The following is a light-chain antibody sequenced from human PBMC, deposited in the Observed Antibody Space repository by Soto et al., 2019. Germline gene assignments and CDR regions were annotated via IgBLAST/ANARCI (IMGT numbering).Light chain of an antibody. CDR1: QSITGN. CDR3: QQRSNWPWT. Sequence: EIVMTHSPATLSVSPCERATLSCRASQSITGNLTWYQQKPGQAPRLLIYDASTRATGIPARFSGSGSGTDFTLTISSLEPEDFAVYYCQQRSNWPWTFGQGTKVDIK. CDR2: DAS. J-gene: IGKJ1*01. V-gene: IGKV3-11*01.